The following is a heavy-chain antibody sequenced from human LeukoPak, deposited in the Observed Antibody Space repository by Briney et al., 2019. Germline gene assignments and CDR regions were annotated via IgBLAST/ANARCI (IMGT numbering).Heavy chain of an antibody. Sequence: GGSLILSWSASGFTFRSNYMSWGRQAPGNGLEGGSVIYSGGSTYYAGYVKGRFTLSRHNSKNTLYLQMNSLRAEDTAVYYCARARYNAFDIWGQATMVPVSS. CDR2: IYSGGST. CDR1: GFTFRSNY. V-gene: IGHV3-53*04. CDR3: ARARYNAFDI. D-gene: IGHD1-14*01. J-gene: IGHJ3*02.